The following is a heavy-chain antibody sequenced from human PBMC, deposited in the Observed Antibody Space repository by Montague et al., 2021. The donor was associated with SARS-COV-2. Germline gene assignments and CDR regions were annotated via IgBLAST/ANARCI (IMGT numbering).Heavy chain of an antibody. Sequence: SLRLSCATSGFTFSRNSMNWVRQAPGKGLEWVSTISSDTLHTFYAESVKGRFTTSRDNAKNELYLQMNSLRAEDMAVYYCARGGEIDVWAPFGHWGQGTMVTVS. J-gene: IGHJ4*02. D-gene: IGHD3-16*01. CDR2: ISSDTLHT. V-gene: IGHV3-21*01. CDR3: ARGGEIDVWAPFGH. CDR1: GFTFSRNS.